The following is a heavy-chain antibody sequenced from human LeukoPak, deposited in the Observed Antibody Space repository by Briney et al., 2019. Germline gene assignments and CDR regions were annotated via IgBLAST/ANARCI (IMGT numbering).Heavy chain of an antibody. CDR3: ARELYGDYAL. J-gene: IGHJ4*02. CDR2: IYYSGST. CDR1: GGSISSSSYY. D-gene: IGHD4-17*01. Sequence: SETLSLTCTVSGGSISSSSYYWGWIRQPPGKGLEWIGSIYYSGSTYYNPSLKSRVTISVDTSKNQFSLKLSSVTAADTAVYYCARELYGDYALWGQGTLVTVSS. V-gene: IGHV4-39*07.